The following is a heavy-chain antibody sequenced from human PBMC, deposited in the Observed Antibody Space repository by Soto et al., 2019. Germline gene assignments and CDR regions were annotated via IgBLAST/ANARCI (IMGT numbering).Heavy chain of an antibody. D-gene: IGHD4-17*01. J-gene: IGHJ3*02. Sequence: GGSLRLSCAASGFTFSTYAMSWVRQAPGKGLEWVSAIRGDGVSTYYADSVKGRFTISRHNSLNRLYLQMNSLRTEDTAVYYCAHPRGYGVFDAYDIWGQGAMVTVSS. V-gene: IGHV3-23*01. CDR1: GFTFSTYA. CDR3: AHPRGYGVFDAYDI. CDR2: IRGDGVST.